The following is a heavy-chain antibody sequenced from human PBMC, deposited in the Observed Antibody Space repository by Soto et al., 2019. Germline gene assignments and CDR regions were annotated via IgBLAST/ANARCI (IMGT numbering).Heavy chain of an antibody. J-gene: IGHJ6*02. CDR1: GFTFGSYA. Sequence: GGSLRLSCAASGFTFGSYALSWIRQAPGKGLEWVSAISGSGGSTYYADSVKGRLTISRDNSKNTLYLQMNSLRAEDTAVYYCAKDQDIVDYYYGMDVWGQGTTVTVSS. D-gene: IGHD2-15*01. CDR2: ISGSGGST. CDR3: AKDQDIVDYYYGMDV. V-gene: IGHV3-23*01.